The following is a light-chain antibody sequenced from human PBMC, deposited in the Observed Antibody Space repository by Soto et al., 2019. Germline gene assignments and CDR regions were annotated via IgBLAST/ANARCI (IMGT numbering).Light chain of an antibody. CDR2: DAS. J-gene: IGKJ5*01. CDR3: QQYNNWPLT. Sequence: EIVLTQSPVTLSLSPGERATLSCRASQSVSSSSLAWYQQKRGQAPRLLIHDASSRATGVPARFSGSGSGTEFTLTITSLQSADFAVYCCQQYNNWPLTFGPGTRLEIK. CDR1: QSVSSSS. V-gene: IGKV3D-15*01.